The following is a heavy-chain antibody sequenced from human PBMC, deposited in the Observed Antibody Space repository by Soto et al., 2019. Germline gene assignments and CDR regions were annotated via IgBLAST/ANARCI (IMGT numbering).Heavy chain of an antibody. Sequence: QVQLVQSGAEVKKPGASVKVSCKASGYTFTSYYMHWVRQAPGQGLEWMGIINPSGGSTSYAQKVQGRVTMTRDTSTSTVYMELSSLRSEDTAVYYCARDWGVDTAMVNGMDVWGQGTTVTVSS. D-gene: IGHD5-18*01. CDR2: INPSGGST. J-gene: IGHJ6*02. CDR3: ARDWGVDTAMVNGMDV. V-gene: IGHV1-46*01. CDR1: GYTFTSYY.